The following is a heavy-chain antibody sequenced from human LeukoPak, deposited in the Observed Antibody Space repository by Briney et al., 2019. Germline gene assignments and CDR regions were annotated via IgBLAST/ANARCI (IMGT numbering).Heavy chain of an antibody. Sequence: GGSLRLSCAASGFTFSSYAMSWVRQAPGKGLEWVSVISSSGGSTYYADSVKGRFTISRDNSKNTLYLQMNSLRAEDTAVYYCAKGSGDSCYSYIDYWGQGTLVTVSS. D-gene: IGHD2-15*01. J-gene: IGHJ4*02. CDR3: AKGSGDSCYSYIDY. CDR2: ISSSGGST. V-gene: IGHV3-23*01. CDR1: GFTFSSYA.